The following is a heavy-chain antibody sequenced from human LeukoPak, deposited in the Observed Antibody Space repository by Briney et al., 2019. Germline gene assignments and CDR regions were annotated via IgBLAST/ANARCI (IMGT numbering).Heavy chain of an antibody. Sequence: ASVKVSCKASGYTLTSYFIHWVRQAPGQGLEWMGIINPSGGSTSYAQKFQGRVTMTRDTSTSTVYMELSSLRSEGTAVYYCARDQDWNYAFDIWGQGTMVTVSS. CDR2: INPSGGST. J-gene: IGHJ3*02. D-gene: IGHD1-7*01. CDR1: GYTLTSYF. CDR3: ARDQDWNYAFDI. V-gene: IGHV1-46*01.